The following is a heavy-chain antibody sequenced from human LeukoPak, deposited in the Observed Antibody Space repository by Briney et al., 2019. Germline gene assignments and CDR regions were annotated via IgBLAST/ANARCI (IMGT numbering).Heavy chain of an antibody. J-gene: IGHJ3*02. V-gene: IGHV3-48*01. D-gene: IGHD2-2*03. CDR3: AMDIVVVPAARYDAFDI. Sequence: GGSLRLSCAASGFTFSSYSMNWVRQAPGKGLEWVSYISSSSSTIYYADSVKGRSTISRDNAKNSLYLQMNSLRAEDTAVYYCAMDIVVVPAARYDAFDIWGQGTMVTVSS. CDR1: GFTFSSYS. CDR2: ISSSSSTI.